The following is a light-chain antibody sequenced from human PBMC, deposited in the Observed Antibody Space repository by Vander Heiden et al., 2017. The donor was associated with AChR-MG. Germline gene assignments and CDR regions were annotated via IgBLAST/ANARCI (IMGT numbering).Light chain of an antibody. CDR3: QAWDSSSVV. J-gene: IGLJ3*02. V-gene: IGLV3-1*01. CDR2: QDG. Sequence: SYELPQSPSVSVSPGGTASITCSGATLVETSVCWYQHRPGRSPVLVIYQDGKRPSGIPERFSGSNSGSTATLTISGTESMDEADYYCQAWDSSSVVFGGGTKLTVL. CDR1: TLVETS.